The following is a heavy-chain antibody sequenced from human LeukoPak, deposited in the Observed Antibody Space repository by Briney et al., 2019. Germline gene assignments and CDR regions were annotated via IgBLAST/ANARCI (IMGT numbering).Heavy chain of an antibody. CDR2: INHSGST. CDR1: GGSFSGYY. V-gene: IGHV4-34*01. CDR3: ARHADGDYHYFDY. Sequence: SETLSLTCAVYGGSFSGYYWSWIRQPPGKGLEWIGEINHSGSTYYNPSLKSRVTISVDTSKNQFSLKLSSVTAADTAVYYCARHADGDYHYFDYWGQGTLVTVSS. J-gene: IGHJ4*02. D-gene: IGHD4-17*01.